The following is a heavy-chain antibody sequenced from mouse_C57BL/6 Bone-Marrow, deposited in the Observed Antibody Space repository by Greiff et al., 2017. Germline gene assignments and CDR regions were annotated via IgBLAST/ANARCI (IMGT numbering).Heavy chain of an antibody. V-gene: IGHV1-61*01. CDR1: GYTFTSYW. CDR3: ARRTAQAWFAY. D-gene: IGHD3-2*02. CDR2: IYPSDSET. Sequence: VQLQQPGAELVRPGSSVKLSCKASGYTFTSYWMDWVKQRPGQGLEWIGNIYPSDSETHYNQKFKDKATLTVDKSSSTAYMQLSSLTSEDAAVYYFARRTAQAWFAYWGQGTLVTVSA. J-gene: IGHJ3*01.